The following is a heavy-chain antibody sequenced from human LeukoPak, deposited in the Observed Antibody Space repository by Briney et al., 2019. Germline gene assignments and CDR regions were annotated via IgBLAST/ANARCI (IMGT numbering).Heavy chain of an antibody. D-gene: IGHD3-22*01. CDR2: INPSGGST. CDR1: GYTFTGYY. V-gene: IGHV1-46*01. J-gene: IGHJ6*02. CDR3: ARGGVSVQVVRESGGMDV. Sequence: ASVKVSCKASGYTFTGYYMHWVRQAPGQGLEWMGIINPSGGSTSYAQKFQGRVTMTRDTSTSTVYMELSSLRSEDTAVYYCARGGVSVQVVRESGGMDVWGQGTTVTVSS.